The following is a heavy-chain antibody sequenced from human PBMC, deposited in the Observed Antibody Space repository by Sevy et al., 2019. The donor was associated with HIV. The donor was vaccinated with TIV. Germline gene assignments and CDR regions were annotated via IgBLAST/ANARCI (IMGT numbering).Heavy chain of an antibody. J-gene: IGHJ4*02. CDR1: GFTFSDHY. CDR2: TRNKADGYTT. D-gene: IGHD6-13*01. V-gene: IGHV3-72*01. CDR3: ATHAGTAAAGRVFDY. Sequence: GGSLRLSCVASGFTFSDHYMEWVRQAPGKGLEWVGRTRNKADGYTTEYAASVKGRFTISRNESKNSLYVQMNSLKAEDTAVYYCATHAGTAAAGRVFDYWGQGTLVTVSS.